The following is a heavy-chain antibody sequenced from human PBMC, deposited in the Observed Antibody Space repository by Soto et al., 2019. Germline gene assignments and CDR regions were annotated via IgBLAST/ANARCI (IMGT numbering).Heavy chain of an antibody. J-gene: IGHJ4*02. Sequence: EVQLLESGGGLVQAGGSLRLSCAASGFTFSRDGMSWVRQAPGQGLEWVSTITDTGGDPKYADSLRGRFTISRDHSKKKLYHQVDCLRVEDSARDYFARGATDSYPGSRIFDCWGRGTLVTVSS. CDR2: ITDTGGDP. V-gene: IGHV3-23*01. CDR3: ARGATDSYPGSRIFDC. D-gene: IGHD3-10*01. CDR1: GFTFSRDG.